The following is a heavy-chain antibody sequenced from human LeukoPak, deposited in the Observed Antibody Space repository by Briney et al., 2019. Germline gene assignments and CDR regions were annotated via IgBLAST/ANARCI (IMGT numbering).Heavy chain of an antibody. D-gene: IGHD1-26*01. CDR1: GFTVSSNY. CDR3: ALGEPRSPFDY. J-gene: IGHJ4*02. CDR2: IYSGGST. V-gene: IGHV3-53*01. Sequence: GGSLRLSCAASGFTVSSNYMSWVRQAPGKGLEWVSVIYSGGSTYYADSVKGRFTISRDNSKNTLYLQMNSLRAEDTAVYYCALGEPRSPFDYWGQGTLVTVSS.